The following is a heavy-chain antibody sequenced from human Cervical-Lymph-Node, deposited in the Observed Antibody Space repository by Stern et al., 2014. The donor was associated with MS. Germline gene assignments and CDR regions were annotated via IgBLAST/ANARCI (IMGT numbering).Heavy chain of an antibody. D-gene: IGHD3-3*01. J-gene: IGHJ6*02. V-gene: IGHV3-21*01. CDR1: GLSFSNSD. CDR3: AREVWSGYPDFYYGMDV. CDR2: ISHGGRNI. Sequence: EVHLVESGGGLVRPGGSLRLSCSASGLSFSNSDMTWVRQVPGEGLQWVSSISHGGRNIYYADSVRGRFTISRDNAKNSLYLQMNSLRDDDTAVYYCAREVWSGYPDFYYGMDVWGQGTTVTVSS.